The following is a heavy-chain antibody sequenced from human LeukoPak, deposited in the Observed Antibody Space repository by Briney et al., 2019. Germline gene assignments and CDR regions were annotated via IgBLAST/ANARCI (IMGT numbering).Heavy chain of an antibody. D-gene: IGHD4/OR15-4a*01. CDR2: IYSGGST. V-gene: IGHV3-66*01. CDR3: ARDRLNYFDY. Sequence: GGSLRLSCAASGLTFSRKGMHWVRQAPGKGLEWVSVIYSGGSTYYADSVKGRFTISRDNSKNTLYLQMNSLRAEDTAVYYCARDRLNYFDYWGQGTLVTVSS. J-gene: IGHJ4*02. CDR1: GLTFSRKG.